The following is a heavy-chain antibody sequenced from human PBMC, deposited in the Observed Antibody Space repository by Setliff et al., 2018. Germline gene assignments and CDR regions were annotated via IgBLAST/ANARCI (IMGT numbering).Heavy chain of an antibody. Sequence: SETLSLTCSVLGDSLSSGTQYWAWIRQPPGKGLEWIGNINYSGSTYYNPSLNSRVTISADTSKNQFSVRLNSVTAADTAVYYCARHWDFCGGNCPHNSIDYWGRGALVTVSS. CDR2: INYSGST. D-gene: IGHD2-21*02. J-gene: IGHJ4*02. V-gene: IGHV4-39*01. CDR3: ARHWDFCGGNCPHNSIDY. CDR1: GDSLSSGTQY.